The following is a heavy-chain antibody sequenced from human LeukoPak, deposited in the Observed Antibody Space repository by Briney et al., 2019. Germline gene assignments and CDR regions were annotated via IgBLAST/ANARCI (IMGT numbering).Heavy chain of an antibody. D-gene: IGHD3-9*01. V-gene: IGHV3-66*01. J-gene: IGHJ4*02. Sequence: GGSLRLSCAASGFTVSSNYMSWVRQAPGKGLEWVSVIYSGGSTYYADSVKGRFTISRDNSKNTLYLQMNSLRAEDTAVYYCARDAWGYDILTGLIWGQGTLVTVSS. CDR2: IYSGGST. CDR3: ARDAWGYDILTGLI. CDR1: GFTVSSNY.